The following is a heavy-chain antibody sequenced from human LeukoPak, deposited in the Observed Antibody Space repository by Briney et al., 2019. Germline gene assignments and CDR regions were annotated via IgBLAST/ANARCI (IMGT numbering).Heavy chain of an antibody. V-gene: IGHV1-24*01. D-gene: IGHD3-16*01. CDR2: FDPEDGET. J-gene: IGHJ6*02. Sequence: ASVKVSCKVSGYTLTELSMHWVRQAPGKGLEWMGGFDPEDGETIYAQKFQGRVTMTEDTSTDTAYMELSSLRSEDTAVYYCATEPKGDYYYYYGMDVWGQGTTVIVSS. CDR3: ATEPKGDYYYYYGMDV. CDR1: GYTLTELS.